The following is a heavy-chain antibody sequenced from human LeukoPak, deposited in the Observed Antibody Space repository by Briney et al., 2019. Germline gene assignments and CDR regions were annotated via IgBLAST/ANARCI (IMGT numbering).Heavy chain of an antibody. J-gene: IGHJ5*02. CDR3: ARGLTASP. CDR1: GGSFSGYY. D-gene: IGHD6-25*01. Sequence: PSETLSLTCAVYGGSFSGYYWSWIRQPPGKGLEWIGEINHSGSTNYNPSLKSRVTIPVDTSKNQFFLKLSSVTAADTAVYYCARGLTASPWGQGTLVTVSS. CDR2: INHSGST. V-gene: IGHV4-34*01.